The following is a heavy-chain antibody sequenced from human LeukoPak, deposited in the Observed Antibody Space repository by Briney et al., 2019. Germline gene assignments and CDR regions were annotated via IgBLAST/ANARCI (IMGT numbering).Heavy chain of an antibody. D-gene: IGHD3-10*01. V-gene: IGHV3-66*01. CDR3: ARAGSGISTLTSDY. CDR2: IYTSGNT. Sequence: GGPLRLSCAASGFTVSSNYMTWVRQAPGKGLEWVSVIYTSGNTDYADSVKGRFTISRDNSKNTLYLQMNSLRAEDTAVYYCARAGSGISTLTSDYWGQGTLVTVSS. CDR1: GFTVSSNY. J-gene: IGHJ4*02.